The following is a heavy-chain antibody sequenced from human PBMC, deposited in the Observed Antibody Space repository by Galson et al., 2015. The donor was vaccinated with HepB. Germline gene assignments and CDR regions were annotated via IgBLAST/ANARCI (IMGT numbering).Heavy chain of an antibody. V-gene: IGHV3-30-3*01. D-gene: IGHD3-22*01. CDR1: GFTFSSYA. CDR3: ARETPPYYYDSSGHPVFDY. CDR2: ISYDGSNK. Sequence: SLRLSCAASGFTFSSYAMHWVRQAPGKGLEWVAVISYDGSNKYYADSVKGRFTISRDNSKNTLYLQMNSLRAEDTAVYYCARETPPYYYDSSGHPVFDYWGQGTLVTVSS. J-gene: IGHJ4*02.